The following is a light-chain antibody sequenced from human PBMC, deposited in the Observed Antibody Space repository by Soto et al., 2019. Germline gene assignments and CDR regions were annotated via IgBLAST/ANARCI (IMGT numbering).Light chain of an antibody. V-gene: IGKV1-9*01. CDR3: QHLNDFPYT. CDR1: QDISTY. CDR2: GAS. J-gene: IGKJ2*01. Sequence: IQLTQSPSSLSASVGDRVTITCRASQDISTYLAWYQQKPGTAPKVLIFGASTLESGVPLRFSGSGSGTDFTLTFSSLLPEDFATYFCQHLNDFPYTFGQGTKLEIK.